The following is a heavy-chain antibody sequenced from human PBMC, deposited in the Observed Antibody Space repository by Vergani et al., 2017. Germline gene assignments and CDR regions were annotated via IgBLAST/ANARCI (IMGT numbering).Heavy chain of an antibody. CDR1: GYTFTSYY. CDR3: ARGGLAAGYYYGMDV. V-gene: IGHV1-46*01. J-gene: IGHJ6*02. D-gene: IGHD6-13*01. CDR2: INPSGGST. Sequence: QVQLVQSGAEVKKPGASVTVSCKASGYTFTSYYMHWVRQAPGQGLEWMGIINPSGGSTSYAQKFQGRVTMTRDTSTSTVYMELSSLRSEDTAVYYCARGGLAAGYYYGMDVWGQGTTVTVSS.